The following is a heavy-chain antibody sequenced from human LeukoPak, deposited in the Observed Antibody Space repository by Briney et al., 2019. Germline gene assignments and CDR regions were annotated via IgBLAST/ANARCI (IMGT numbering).Heavy chain of an antibody. CDR1: GDSINSLDL. J-gene: IGHJ4*02. D-gene: IGHD1-26*01. Sequence: TSGTLSLTCTVSGDSINSLDLWSWVRQPPGKGLEWIGEMYLSGTTHSNPSVKSRVTISIDKSKNQFFLNLSSVTAADTAVYYCAKGDGRGSYYPEPFDYWGQGTLVTVSS. V-gene: IGHV4-4*02. CDR3: AKGDGRGSYYPEPFDY. CDR2: MYLSGTT.